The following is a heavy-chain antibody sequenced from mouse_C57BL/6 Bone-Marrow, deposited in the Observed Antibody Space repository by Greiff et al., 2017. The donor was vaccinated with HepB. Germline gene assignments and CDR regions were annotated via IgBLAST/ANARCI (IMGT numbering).Heavy chain of an antibody. CDR1: GYTFTSYW. CDR3: ARRDWGFDY. V-gene: IGHV1-59*01. J-gene: IGHJ2*01. Sequence: QVQLQQPGAELVRPGTSVKLSCKASGYTFTSYWMHWVKQRPGQGLEWIGVIDPSDSYTNYNQKFKGKATLTVDKSSSTAYMQLSSLTSEDSAVYYCARRDWGFDYWGQGTTLTVSS. D-gene: IGHD4-1*01. CDR2: IDPSDSYT.